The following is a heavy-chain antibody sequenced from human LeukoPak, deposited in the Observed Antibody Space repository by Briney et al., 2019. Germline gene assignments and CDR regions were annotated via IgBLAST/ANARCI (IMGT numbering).Heavy chain of an antibody. Sequence: SETLSLTCSVSSDPFTNYFWSWVQQPPGKGLEWIGYVYFDGTTNYNPSPMSRVTISVNATKNQFSLRLNSVTALDTAVYFCARLTVGLYFDAWGQGALVTVSA. CDR2: VYFDGTT. J-gene: IGHJ4*02. D-gene: IGHD2-21*02. CDR1: SDPFTNYF. CDR3: ARLTVGLYFDA. V-gene: IGHV4-59*08.